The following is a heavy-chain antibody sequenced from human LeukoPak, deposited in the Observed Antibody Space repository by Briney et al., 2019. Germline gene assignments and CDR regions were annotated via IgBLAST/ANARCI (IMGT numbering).Heavy chain of an antibody. Sequence: PGGSLRLSCAASGFTFSDYYMFWIRQAPGKGLEWASFISSGGSTKYYADSVKGRFTISRDNAKNSLFLQMNSLRAEDTAVYYCARVSTGSSGTFDYWGQGTLVTVSS. D-gene: IGHD3-22*01. V-gene: IGHV3-11*01. CDR3: ARVSTGSSGTFDY. CDR2: ISSGGSTK. CDR1: GFTFSDYY. J-gene: IGHJ4*02.